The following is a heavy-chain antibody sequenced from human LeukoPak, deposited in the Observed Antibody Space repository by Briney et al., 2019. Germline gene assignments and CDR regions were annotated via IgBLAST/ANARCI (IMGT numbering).Heavy chain of an antibody. J-gene: IGHJ4*02. Sequence: GGSLRLSCAASGFSFSNYAMNWVRQAPGKGLEWVSTITGSGGSTHYADSVKGRFTISRDNSKNTLYLQVNSLRADDTAVYYCAKGLKPAMASRSNYFDYWGQGALVTVSS. D-gene: IGHD2-8*01. CDR1: GFSFSNYA. CDR2: ITGSGGST. V-gene: IGHV3-23*01. CDR3: AKGLKPAMASRSNYFDY.